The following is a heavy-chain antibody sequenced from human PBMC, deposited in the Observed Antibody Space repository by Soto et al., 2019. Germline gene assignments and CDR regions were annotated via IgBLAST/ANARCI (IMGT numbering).Heavy chain of an antibody. J-gene: IGHJ4*02. Sequence: LSLTCTVSGGSISSYYWSWIRQPAGKGLEWIGRIYTSGSTNYNPSLKSRVTMSVDTSKNQFSLKLSSVTAADTAVYYCARGLEEQLVWGYFDYWGQGTLVTVSS. V-gene: IGHV4-4*07. D-gene: IGHD6-13*01. CDR2: IYTSGST. CDR3: ARGLEEQLVWGYFDY. CDR1: GGSISSYY.